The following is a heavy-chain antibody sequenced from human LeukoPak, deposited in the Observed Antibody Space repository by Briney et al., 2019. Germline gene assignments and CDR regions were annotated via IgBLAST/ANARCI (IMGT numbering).Heavy chain of an antibody. CDR3: ARVRRAYDSSDYFDY. V-gene: IGHV4-59*01. CDR1: GGSISSYY. D-gene: IGHD3-22*01. J-gene: IGHJ4*02. Sequence: SETLSLTCTVSGGSISSYYWSWIRQPPGKGLEWIGYIYYSGSTNYNPSLKSRVTISVDTSKNQFSLKLSSVTAADPAVYYCARVRRAYDSSDYFDYWGQGTLVTVSS. CDR2: IYYSGST.